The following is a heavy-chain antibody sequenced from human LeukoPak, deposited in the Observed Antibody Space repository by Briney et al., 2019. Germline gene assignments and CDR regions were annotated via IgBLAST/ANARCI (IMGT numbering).Heavy chain of an antibody. J-gene: IGHJ4*02. CDR3: ARRIAAAGPDDY. CDR2: ISGSGGST. V-gene: IGHV3-23*01. D-gene: IGHD6-13*01. Sequence: GGSLRLSCAASGFTFSSYAMNWVRQAPGKGLEWVSGISGSGGSTYYADSVKGRFTISRDNSKNTLYLQMNSLRAEDTAVYYCARRIAAAGPDDYWGQGTLVTVSS. CDR1: GFTFSSYA.